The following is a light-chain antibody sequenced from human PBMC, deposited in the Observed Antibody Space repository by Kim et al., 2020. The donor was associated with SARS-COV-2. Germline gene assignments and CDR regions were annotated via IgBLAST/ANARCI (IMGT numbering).Light chain of an antibody. V-gene: IGKV2-30*01. Sequence: DVVMTQSPLSLPVTLGQPVSISCRSSQSLVYSDGNTYMNWFQQRPSQSPSRIIYKVSNRDSGVPGRFGSGGSSTDFPLKISRVPDEFVGDYCCQKDITPITFGQGTQLEIK. CDR1: QSLVYSDGNTY. CDR3: QKDITPIT. J-gene: IGKJ5*01. CDR2: KVS.